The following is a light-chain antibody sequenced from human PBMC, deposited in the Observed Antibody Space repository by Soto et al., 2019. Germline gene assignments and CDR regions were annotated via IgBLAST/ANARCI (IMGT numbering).Light chain of an antibody. V-gene: IGKV3-20*01. CDR2: GAS. CDR1: PNLSRYF. J-gene: IGKJ4*01. CDR3: QQRDCLPIT. Sequence: EVVLTPSPGTLSLSPRAIASLSCKASPNLSRYFLAWYQNKPGQAPRLLISGASRRATGIPERCSGAGSGTVFTLTSSRLEAEDFALYYCQQRDCLPITFGEGTKVDIK.